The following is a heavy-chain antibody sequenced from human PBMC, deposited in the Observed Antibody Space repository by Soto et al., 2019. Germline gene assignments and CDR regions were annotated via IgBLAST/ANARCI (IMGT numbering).Heavy chain of an antibody. V-gene: IGHV4-31*03. J-gene: IGHJ6*02. Sequence: SETLSLTCTVSGGSISSGGYYWSWIRQHPGKGLEWIGYIYYSGSTYYNPSLKSRVTISVDTSKNQFSLKLSSVTAADTAVYYCAREIIAAAGTDTDMHYYYGMDVWGQGTTVT. D-gene: IGHD6-13*01. CDR2: IYYSGST. CDR3: AREIIAAAGTDTDMHYYYGMDV. CDR1: GGSISSGGYY.